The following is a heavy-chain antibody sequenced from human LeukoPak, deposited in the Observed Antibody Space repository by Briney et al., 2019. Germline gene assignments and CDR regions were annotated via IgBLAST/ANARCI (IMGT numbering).Heavy chain of an antibody. CDR1: GFTFSIYW. Sequence: PGGSLRLSCAASGFTFSIYWMSWVRQAPGKGLEWVANIKQDGSEKYYVDSVKGRFTFSRDNAKNSLYLQMNSLRAEDTAVYYCARAYMYYSDSSGYNYWGQGTLVNVCS. CDR3: ARAYMYYSDSSGYNY. CDR2: IKQDGSEK. D-gene: IGHD3-22*01. V-gene: IGHV3-7*01. J-gene: IGHJ4*02.